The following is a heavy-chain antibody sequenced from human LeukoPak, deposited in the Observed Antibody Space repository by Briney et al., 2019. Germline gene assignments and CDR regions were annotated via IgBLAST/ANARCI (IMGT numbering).Heavy chain of an antibody. J-gene: IGHJ5*02. Sequence: ASVKVSCKAFGGTFSSYAISWVRQAPGQGLEWMGGIIPIFGTANYAQKFQGRVTITADESTSTAYMELSSLRSEDTAVYYCARDLRMVRGVNFDPWGQGTLVTVSS. V-gene: IGHV1-69*13. CDR2: IIPIFGTA. CDR3: ARDLRMVRGVNFDP. CDR1: GGTFSSYA. D-gene: IGHD3-10*01.